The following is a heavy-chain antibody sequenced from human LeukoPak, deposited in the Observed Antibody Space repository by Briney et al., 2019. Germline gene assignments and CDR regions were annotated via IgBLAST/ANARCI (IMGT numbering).Heavy chain of an antibody. J-gene: IGHJ5*02. CDR2: IYYSGST. CDR3: ARDGRYCSSTSCYTGGWFDP. V-gene: IGHV4-30-4*08. Sequence: SQTLSLTCTVSGGSISSGDYYWSWIRQPPGKGLEWIGYIYYSGSTYYNPSLKSRVTILVDTSKNQFSLKLSSVTAADTAVYYCARDGRYCSSTSCYTGGWFDPWGQGTLVTVSS. CDR1: GGSISSGDYY. D-gene: IGHD2-2*02.